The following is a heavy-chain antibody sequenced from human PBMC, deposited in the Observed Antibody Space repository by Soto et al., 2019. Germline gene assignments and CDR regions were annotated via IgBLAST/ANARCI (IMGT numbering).Heavy chain of an antibody. J-gene: IGHJ5*01. V-gene: IGHV3-23*01. D-gene: IGHD5-12*01. CDR2: ISYGGNRT. Sequence: GGSLRLSCAASGYTFSHYWMHWVRQAPGKGLEWVAGISYGGNRTYYLDSVKGRFTISSDTSKNVVYLQMNSLRADDTAVYFCAKWDGYGDSWGQGTLVTVSS. CDR3: AKWDGYGDS. CDR1: GYTFSHYW.